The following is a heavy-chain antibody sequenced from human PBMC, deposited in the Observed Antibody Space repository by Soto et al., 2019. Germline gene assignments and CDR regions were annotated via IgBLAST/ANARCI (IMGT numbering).Heavy chain of an antibody. CDR1: GFTVGSNY. CDR2: IYSEGTP. Sequence: GGSLRLSCAASGFTVGSNYMSWVRQAPGKGLEWVSVIYSEGTPYYADSVKGRFTISRENSNNTLYLHMSNLRAEDTAVYYCARSTYYDILTGSYYYYAMDVWGQGTTVTVSS. D-gene: IGHD3-9*01. J-gene: IGHJ6*02. CDR3: ARSTYYDILTGSYYYYAMDV. V-gene: IGHV3-53*01.